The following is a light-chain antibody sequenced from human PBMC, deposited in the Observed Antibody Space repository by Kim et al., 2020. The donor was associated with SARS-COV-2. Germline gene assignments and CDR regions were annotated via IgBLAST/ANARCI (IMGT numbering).Light chain of an antibody. Sequence: DIQMTQSPSSLSASVGDRVTITCRASQSITFFLNWYQQKPGKAPKLLIYASSSVQSGVPSRFSGSGSGTDFTLTISSLQPEDFATYYCQQSPNTPITFGQGTRLEIK. CDR2: ASS. CDR3: QQSPNTPIT. V-gene: IGKV1-39*01. CDR1: QSITFF. J-gene: IGKJ5*01.